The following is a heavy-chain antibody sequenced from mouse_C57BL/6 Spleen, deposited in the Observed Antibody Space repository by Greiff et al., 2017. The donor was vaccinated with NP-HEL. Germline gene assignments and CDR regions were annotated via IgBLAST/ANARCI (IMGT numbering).Heavy chain of an antibody. Sequence: EVQLVESGPGLVKPSQSLSLTCSVTGYSITSGYYWNWIRQFPGNKLEWMGYISYDGSNNYNPSLKNRISITRDTSKNQFFLKLNSVTTEDTATYYCARGGSSWGYAMDYWGQGTSVTVSS. J-gene: IGHJ4*01. CDR1: GYSITSGYY. CDR3: ARGGSSWGYAMDY. V-gene: IGHV3-6*01. CDR2: ISYDGSN. D-gene: IGHD1-1*01.